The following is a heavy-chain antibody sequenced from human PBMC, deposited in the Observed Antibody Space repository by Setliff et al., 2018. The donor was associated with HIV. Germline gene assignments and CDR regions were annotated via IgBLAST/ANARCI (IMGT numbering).Heavy chain of an antibody. CDR2: IIPILGTT. CDR3: ARGTWMQARWWFDS. J-gene: IGHJ5*01. D-gene: IGHD5-18*01. CDR1: GDTFNNYA. Sequence: ASVKVSCKASGDTFNNYAISWVRQAPGQGLEWMGGIIPILGTTNYAQKIQGRVKFSADESTGTAYMDLTRLRVDDTAIYYCARGTWMQARWWFDSWGQGTQVTVSS. V-gene: IGHV1-69*13.